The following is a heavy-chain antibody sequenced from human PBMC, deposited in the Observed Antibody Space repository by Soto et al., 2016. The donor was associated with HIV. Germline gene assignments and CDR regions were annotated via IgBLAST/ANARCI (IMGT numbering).Heavy chain of an antibody. J-gene: IGHJ1*01. CDR2: INPNSGGT. CDR3: ATPSKFYGSGSGSPYAA. CDR1: GYTFTGYY. D-gene: IGHD3-10*01. Sequence: QVQLVQSGAEVKKPGASVKVSCKASGYTFTGYYMHWVRQAPGQGLEWMGWINPNSGGTNYAQKFQGRVTMTRDTSISTAYMELSRLRSDDTAVYYCATPSKFYGSGSGSPYAAWGQGSWSPSPQ. V-gene: IGHV1-2*02.